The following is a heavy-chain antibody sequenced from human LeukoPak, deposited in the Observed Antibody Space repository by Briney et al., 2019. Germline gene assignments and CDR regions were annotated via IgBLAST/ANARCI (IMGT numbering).Heavy chain of an antibody. CDR1: GDSISSFF. CDR3: ARPRLSSPYYFDY. Sequence: PSETLSLTCNVSGDSISSFFWSWVRQPPGKGLEWIGEIYHSGSTNYNPSLKSRVTISVDKSKNQFSLRLSSVTAADTAVYYCARPRLSSPYYFDYWGQGTLVTVSS. CDR2: IYHSGST. J-gene: IGHJ4*02. V-gene: IGHV4/OR15-8*01.